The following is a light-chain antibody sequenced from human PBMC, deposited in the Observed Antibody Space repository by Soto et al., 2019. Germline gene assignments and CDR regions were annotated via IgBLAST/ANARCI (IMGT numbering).Light chain of an antibody. CDR2: AAS. J-gene: IGKJ3*01. CDR3: QQYYSYPPT. Sequence: AIRMTQPPSSLSASTGDRVTITCRASQGISSYLAWYQQKPGKAPKLLIYAASTLQSGVPSRFSGSGSGTDFTLTISCLQSEDFATYYCQQYYSYPPTFGPGTKVDIK. CDR1: QGISSY. V-gene: IGKV1-8*01.